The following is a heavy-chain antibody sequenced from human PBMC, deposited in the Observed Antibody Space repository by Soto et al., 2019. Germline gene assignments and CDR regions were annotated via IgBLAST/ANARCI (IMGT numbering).Heavy chain of an antibody. CDR3: ARGPGSSWYDP. D-gene: IGHD3-10*01. J-gene: IGHJ5*02. Sequence: QVQLVQSGAEVKKPGASVSISCRASGYTFISYYMHWVRQAPGHGLEWMGWINTRNGVTKYAQGFQDRVTMTRDASINTAYMQLTWLTSDDTAVYYCARGPGSSWYDPWGQGTLVTVSS. CDR1: GYTFISYY. CDR2: INTRNGVT. V-gene: IGHV1-2*02.